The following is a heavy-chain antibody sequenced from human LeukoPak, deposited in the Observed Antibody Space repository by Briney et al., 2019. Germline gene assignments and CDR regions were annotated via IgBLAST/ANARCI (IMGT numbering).Heavy chain of an antibody. CDR2: INIYKGNT. CDR3: ARDHDSVWDGHRPYSDY. V-gene: IGHV1-18*01. J-gene: IGHJ4*02. Sequence: ASVKVSCKASGYTFSSYGISWVRQAPGQGLEWMGWINIYKGNTKYAQKFQGRVTMTTDTSTSTAYMEVTSLRSDDTAVYYCARDHDSVWDGHRPYSDYWGQGTLVTVSS. D-gene: IGHD3-22*01. CDR1: GYTFSSYG.